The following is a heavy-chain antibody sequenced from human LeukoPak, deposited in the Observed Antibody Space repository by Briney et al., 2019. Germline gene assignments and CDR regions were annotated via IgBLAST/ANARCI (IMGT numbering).Heavy chain of an antibody. J-gene: IGHJ4*02. CDR1: GFTFSSYA. CDR2: ISGSGGST. CDR3: AKDMLDYYYFDY. Sequence: GGSLRPSCAASGFTFSSYAMSWVRQAPGKGLEWVSAISGSGGSTYCADSVKGRFTISRDNSKNTLYLQMNSLRAEDTAVYYCAKDMLDYYYFDYWGQGTLVTVSS. D-gene: IGHD3-16*01. V-gene: IGHV3-23*01.